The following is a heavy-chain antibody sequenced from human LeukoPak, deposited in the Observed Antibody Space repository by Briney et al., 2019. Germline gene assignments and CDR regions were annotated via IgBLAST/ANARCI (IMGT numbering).Heavy chain of an antibody. J-gene: IGHJ4*02. CDR1: GFAFSTYN. CDR3: ARNGALGDCSGGSCPLDY. D-gene: IGHD2-15*01. V-gene: IGHV3-48*01. CDR2: IRSDSTII. Sequence: GGSLRLSCAASGFAFSTYNMDWLRQAPGKGLEWVSYIRSDSTIIHYADSVKGRFTMSRDNGKNSLYLQMNSLRPEDTAVYYCARNGALGDCSGGSCPLDYWGQGTLVSVSS.